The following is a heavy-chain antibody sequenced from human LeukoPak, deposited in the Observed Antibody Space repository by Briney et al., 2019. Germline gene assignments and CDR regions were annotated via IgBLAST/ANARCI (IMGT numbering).Heavy chain of an antibody. Sequence: PSETLSLTCTVSGGSISSGGYYWSWIRQHPGKGLEWIGYIYYSGSTYYNPSLKSRVTISIDTSKNQFSLKLSSVTAADTAVYYCARVSPYDFWSGYSYYYYMDVWGKGTTVTVSS. CDR3: ARVSPYDFWSGYSYYYYMDV. CDR1: GGSISSGGYY. CDR2: IYYSGST. V-gene: IGHV4-31*03. D-gene: IGHD3-3*01. J-gene: IGHJ6*03.